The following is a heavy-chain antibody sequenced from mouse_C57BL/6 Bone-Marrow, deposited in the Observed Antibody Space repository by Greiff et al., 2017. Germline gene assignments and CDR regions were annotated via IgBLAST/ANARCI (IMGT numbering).Heavy chain of an antibody. CDR1: GFSLNSYG. V-gene: IGHV2-2*01. Sequence: VQLKESGPGLVQPSQSLSITCTVSGFSLNSYGVHWVRQSPGKGLEWLGVIWSGGSTDYNAAFISRLSISKDNSKSQVFFKMNSLQADDTAIYYCARRGYYGSYWYFDVWGTGTTVTVAS. J-gene: IGHJ1*03. D-gene: IGHD1-1*01. CDR2: IWSGGST. CDR3: ARRGYYGSYWYFDV.